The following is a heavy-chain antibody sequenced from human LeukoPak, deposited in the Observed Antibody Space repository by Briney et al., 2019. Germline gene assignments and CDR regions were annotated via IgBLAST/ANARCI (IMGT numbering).Heavy chain of an antibody. D-gene: IGHD5-12*01. CDR2: IYPGDSDT. Sequence: GESLKISYKASGYSFTSYWIGWVRQLPGKGLEWMGIIYPGDSDTRYSPSFQGQATISADKSISTAYLQWSSLKASDTAMYYCARLASIRRGAAVRYWGQGTLVTVSS. CDR3: ARLASIRRGAAVRY. V-gene: IGHV5-51*01. CDR1: GYSFTSYW. J-gene: IGHJ4*02.